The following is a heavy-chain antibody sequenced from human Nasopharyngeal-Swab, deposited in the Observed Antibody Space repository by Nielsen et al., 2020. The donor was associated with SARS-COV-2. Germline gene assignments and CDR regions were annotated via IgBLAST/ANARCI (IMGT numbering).Heavy chain of an antibody. J-gene: IGHJ3*02. V-gene: IGHV3-7*01. CDR2: IKQDGSEK. D-gene: IGHD1-26*01. CDR3: AREVRGSYWPAFDI. Sequence: GGSLRLACAGSGCNFRSYWMSWVRQAPGKGLEWVANIKQDGSEKYYVDSVKGRFTISRDNAKNSLYLQMNSLRAEDTAVYYCAREVRGSYWPAFDIWGQGTMVTVSS. CDR1: GCNFRSYW.